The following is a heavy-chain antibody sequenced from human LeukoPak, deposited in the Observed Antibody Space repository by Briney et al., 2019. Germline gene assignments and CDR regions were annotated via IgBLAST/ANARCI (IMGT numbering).Heavy chain of an antibody. V-gene: IGHV3-23*01. CDR3: ARLNILTGYYFDP. Sequence: GGSLRLSCAASGFTFSSYAMTWVRQAPGKGLEWVSVISGSGGSTYYADSVKGRFTISRDNSKNTLYLQMNSLRAEDTAVYYCARLNILTGYYFDPWGQGTLVTVSS. CDR1: GFTFSSYA. J-gene: IGHJ5*02. CDR2: ISGSGGST. D-gene: IGHD3-9*01.